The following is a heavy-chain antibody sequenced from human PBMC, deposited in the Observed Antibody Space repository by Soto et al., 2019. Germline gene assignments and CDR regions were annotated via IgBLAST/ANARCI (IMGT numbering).Heavy chain of an antibody. D-gene: IGHD3-3*01. CDR2: ISAYNGNT. CDR1: GYTFTSYG. J-gene: IGHJ5*02. Sequence: ASVKVSCKASGYTFTSYGISWVRQAPGQGLEWMGWISAYNGNTNYAQKLQGRVTMTTDKSTSTAYMDLRSLRSDDTAVYYCAIYLPDYDFGSGQQYGENWFDRWGQGTLVTVSS. V-gene: IGHV1-18*01. CDR3: AIYLPDYDFGSGQQYGENWFDR.